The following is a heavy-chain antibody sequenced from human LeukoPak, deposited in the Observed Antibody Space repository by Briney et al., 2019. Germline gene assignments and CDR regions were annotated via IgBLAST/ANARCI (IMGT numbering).Heavy chain of an antibody. CDR1: GLTFSNAR. D-gene: IGHD3-10*01. J-gene: IGHJ4*02. V-gene: IGHV3-15*01. CDR2: IKSKADGGTT. Sequence: GGSLRLSCAASGLTFSNARMGWVRQAPGKGLEWVGRIKSKADGGTTEYAAPVKGRVTISRDDSNRTLHLQLNGLTTEDTAVNYCTTDYGSFWGQGTPVTVSS. CDR3: TTDYGSF.